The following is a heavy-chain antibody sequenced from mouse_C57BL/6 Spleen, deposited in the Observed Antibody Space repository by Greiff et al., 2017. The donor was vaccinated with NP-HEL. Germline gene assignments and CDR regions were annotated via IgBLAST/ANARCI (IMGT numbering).Heavy chain of an antibody. CDR3: TTGGYYFDY. D-gene: IGHD1-1*02. CDR2: IDPENGDT. CDR1: GFNIKDDY. V-gene: IGHV14-4*01. Sequence: EVMLVESGAELVRPGASAKLSCTASGFNIKDDYMHWVKQRPEKGLEWIGWIDPENGDTEYASKFQGKATITADTSSNTAYLQLSSMTSDDTAVYYCTTGGYYFDYWGQGTTLTVSS. J-gene: IGHJ2*01.